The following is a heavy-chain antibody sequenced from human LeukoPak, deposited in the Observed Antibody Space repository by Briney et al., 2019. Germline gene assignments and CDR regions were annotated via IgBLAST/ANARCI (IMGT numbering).Heavy chain of an antibody. CDR3: ARGSRMITFGGARRSIGIGDY. V-gene: IGHV4-34*01. J-gene: IGHJ4*02. CDR2: INHSGST. D-gene: IGHD3-16*01. Sequence: SETLSLTCAVYGGSLSGYYWSWIRQPPGKGLEWIGEINHSGSTNYNPSLKSRVTISVDTSKNQFSLKLSSVTAADTAVYYCARGSRMITFGGARRSIGIGDYWGQGTLVTVSS. CDR1: GGSLSGYY.